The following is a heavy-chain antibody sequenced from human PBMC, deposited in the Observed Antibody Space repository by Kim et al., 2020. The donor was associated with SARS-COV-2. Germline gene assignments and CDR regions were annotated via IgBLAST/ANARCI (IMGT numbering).Heavy chain of an antibody. CDR3: ARGKGLTYYDILTGYLY. J-gene: IGHJ4*02. D-gene: IGHD3-9*01. Sequence: LKSRVTISVDTSKNQFSLKLSSVTAADTAVYYCARGKGLTYYDILTGYLYWGQGTLVTVSS. V-gene: IGHV4-34*01.